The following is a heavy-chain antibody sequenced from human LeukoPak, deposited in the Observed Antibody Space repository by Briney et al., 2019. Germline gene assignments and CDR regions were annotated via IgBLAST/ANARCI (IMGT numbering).Heavy chain of an antibody. CDR2: GDHFGGA. Sequence: SETLSLTCSASGNSVSSYYWSWIRQPPGKGLEWVGYGDHFGGAIYNPSLKSRVTISVDTSKNQFSLKLSSVTAADTAVYHCARASSGQRRDGYNYYYYYYMDVWGKGTTVTVSS. V-gene: IGHV4-59*02. J-gene: IGHJ6*03. CDR3: ARASSGQRRDGYNYYYYYYMDV. CDR1: GNSVSSYY. D-gene: IGHD5-24*01.